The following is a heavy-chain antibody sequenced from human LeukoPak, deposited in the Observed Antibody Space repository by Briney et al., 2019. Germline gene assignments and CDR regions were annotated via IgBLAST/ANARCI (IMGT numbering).Heavy chain of an antibody. D-gene: IGHD3-10*01. CDR3: ARLPVLLWFGGTVYGMDV. V-gene: IGHV3-23*01. Sequence: PGGSLRLSYAASGFTFSSYAMSWVRQAPGKGLEWVSAISGSGGSTYYADSVKGRFTISRDNSKNTLYLQMNSLRAEDTAVYYCARLPVLLWFGGTVYGMDVWGQGTTVTVSS. J-gene: IGHJ6*02. CDR2: ISGSGGST. CDR1: GFTFSSYA.